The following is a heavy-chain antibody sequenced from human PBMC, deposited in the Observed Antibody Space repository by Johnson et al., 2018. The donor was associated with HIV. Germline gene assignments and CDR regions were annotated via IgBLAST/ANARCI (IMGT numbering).Heavy chain of an antibody. CDR1: GFTFSDYY. CDR2: ISSSGTTI. D-gene: IGHD6-6*01. Sequence: QVQLVESGGGLVKPGGSLRLSCAASGFTFSDYYMSWIRQAPGKGLEWVSCISSSGTTIYYADSMKGRFTISRDNAKNSLYLHMNSLRAEDTALYYCAKDIAARHDAFDIWGQGTMVTVSS. V-gene: IGHV3-11*01. CDR3: AKDIAARHDAFDI. J-gene: IGHJ3*02.